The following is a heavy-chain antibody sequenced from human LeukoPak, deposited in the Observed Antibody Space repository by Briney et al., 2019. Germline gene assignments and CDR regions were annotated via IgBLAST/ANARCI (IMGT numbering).Heavy chain of an antibody. V-gene: IGHV4-38-2*02. Sequence: PSETLSLTCTVSGYLISSGYYWGWIRQPPGKGLEWIGEINHSGSTNYNSSLKSRVTISVDTSKNQFSLKLSSVTAADTAVYYCAKVGGSYYGSGSRGNYFDYWGQGTLVTVSS. CDR2: INHSGST. D-gene: IGHD3-10*01. J-gene: IGHJ4*02. CDR1: GYLISSGYY. CDR3: AKVGGSYYGSGSRGNYFDY.